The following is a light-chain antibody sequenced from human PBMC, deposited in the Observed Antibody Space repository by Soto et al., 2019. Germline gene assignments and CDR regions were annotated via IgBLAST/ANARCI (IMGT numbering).Light chain of an antibody. CDR3: HQRQYWPPIT. Sequence: EIVLTQSPATLSLSPGERATLSCRASQSVSRYLAWYQQKPVQAPRLLISDASNRATGIPARFSGSGSGTDFTLTISSLEPEDFAVYYCHQRQYWPPITFGQGTRLEI. CDR1: QSVSRY. CDR2: DAS. J-gene: IGKJ5*01. V-gene: IGKV3-11*01.